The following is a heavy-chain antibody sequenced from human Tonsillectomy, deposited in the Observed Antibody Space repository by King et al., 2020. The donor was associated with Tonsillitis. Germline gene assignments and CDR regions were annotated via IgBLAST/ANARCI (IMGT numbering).Heavy chain of an antibody. J-gene: IGHJ4*02. CDR3: VRGTPGGDLIQAYFDF. V-gene: IGHV1-69*12. CDR1: GGSFSRHV. Sequence: QLVQSGAEVKKPGSSVRVSCKASGGSFSRHVISWVRQAPGQGLEWMGGIIPIFGTSNSAQKFQGRVTITADQSTSTVYLELRSLTSDDTAVYYCVRGTPGGDLIQAYFDFWGQGTLVTV. D-gene: IGHD3-16*01. CDR2: IIPIFGTS.